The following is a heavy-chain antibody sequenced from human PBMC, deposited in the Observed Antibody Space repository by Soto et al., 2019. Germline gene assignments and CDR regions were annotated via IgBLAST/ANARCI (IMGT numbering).Heavy chain of an antibody. CDR1: GFTCSNYA. J-gene: IGHJ4*02. CDR3: ARAIGADFFDY. V-gene: IGHV3-23*01. Sequence: EVQMLESGGGVVRPGGSLRLSCIASGFTCSNYAMSGVRQAPVKGLEWVSTISDNGANTFIGDSMKDHFDISRDNSKNTVFLPLRTVRAEDTAIYYCARAIGADFFDYWGQGTPVTVSS. CDR2: ISDNGANT. D-gene: IGHD6-25*01.